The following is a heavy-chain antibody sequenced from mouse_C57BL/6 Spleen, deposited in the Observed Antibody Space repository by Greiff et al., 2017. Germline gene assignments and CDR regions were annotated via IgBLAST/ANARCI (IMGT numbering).Heavy chain of an antibody. CDR1: GYTFTDYY. CDR3: ARSKYDYDGGFAD. CDR2: IFPGSGNT. J-gene: IGHJ3*01. D-gene: IGHD2-4*01. Sequence: VQLQESGAELVRPGASVKLSCKASGYTFTDYYINWVKQRPGKGLEWIARIFPGSGNTYYNEKFKGKATLTAEKSTSTAYMQLSSLTSEDSAVYFCARSKYDYDGGFADWGQGTLVTVSA. V-gene: IGHV1-76*01.